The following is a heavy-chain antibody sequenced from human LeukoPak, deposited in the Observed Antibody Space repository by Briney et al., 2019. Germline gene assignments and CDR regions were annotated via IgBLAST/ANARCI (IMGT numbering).Heavy chain of an antibody. Sequence: GTANYAQRFQGRVTITADESTSTAYMELSSLRSEDTAVYYCASPGVATTSYYYYYYMDVWGKGTTVTVSS. CDR2: GTA. D-gene: IGHD5-12*01. J-gene: IGHJ6*03. CDR3: ASPGVATTSYYYYYYMDV. V-gene: IGHV1-69*01.